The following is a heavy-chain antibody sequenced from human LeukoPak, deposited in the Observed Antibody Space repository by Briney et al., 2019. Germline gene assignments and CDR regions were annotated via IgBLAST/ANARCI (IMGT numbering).Heavy chain of an antibody. J-gene: IGHJ4*02. CDR1: GFTFSSYA. V-gene: IGHV3-30*01. CDR2: ISYDGSNK. Sequence: GGSLRLSCPASGFTFSSYAMHWVRQAPGKGLGWVAVISYDGSNKYYADSVKGRFTISRDNSKNTLYLQMNSLRAEDTAVYYCARVASSAVAGTSDYWGQGTLVTVSS. D-gene: IGHD6-19*01. CDR3: ARVASSAVAGTSDY.